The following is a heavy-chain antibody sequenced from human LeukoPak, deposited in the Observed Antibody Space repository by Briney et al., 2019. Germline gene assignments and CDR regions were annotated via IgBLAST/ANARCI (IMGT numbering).Heavy chain of an antibody. Sequence: GSLRLSCAASGFTFSGYNMNWVRQAPGKGLEWVSYISGTTNNIYYADSVKGRFTISRDNAKNSLYLQMNSLRAEDTAVYYCARRGSGESPNFDYWGQGTLVTVSS. D-gene: IGHD3-10*01. CDR1: GFTFSGYN. V-gene: IGHV3-48*04. CDR3: ARRGSGESPNFDY. J-gene: IGHJ4*02. CDR2: ISGTTNNI.